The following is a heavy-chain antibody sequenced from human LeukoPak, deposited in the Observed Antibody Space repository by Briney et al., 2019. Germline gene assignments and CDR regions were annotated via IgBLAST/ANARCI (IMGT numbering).Heavy chain of an antibody. Sequence: SETLSLTCTVSGGSISSSSYYWGWIRQPPGKGLEWIGSIYYSGSTYYNPSLKSRVTISVDTSKNQFSLKLSSVTAADTAVYYCVRENDSGELPNTFDYWGQGTLVTVSS. D-gene: IGHD1-26*01. J-gene: IGHJ4*02. CDR1: GGSISSSSYY. V-gene: IGHV4-39*02. CDR2: IYYSGST. CDR3: VRENDSGELPNTFDY.